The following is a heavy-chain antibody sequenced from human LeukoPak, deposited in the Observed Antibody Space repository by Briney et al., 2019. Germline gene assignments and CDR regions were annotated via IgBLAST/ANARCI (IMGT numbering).Heavy chain of an antibody. Sequence: GKSLRLSCAASGFSFSSYGMHWVRQAPGKGLEWVAVISNDGSNKHYADSVKGRFTISRDNSKNTLYLQMNSLRAEDTAVYYCAKDLTGVNYCLDQWGQGTLVTVSS. D-gene: IGHD1-7*01. CDR1: GFSFSSYG. CDR2: ISNDGSNK. J-gene: IGHJ4*02. V-gene: IGHV3-30*18. CDR3: AKDLTGVNYCLDQ.